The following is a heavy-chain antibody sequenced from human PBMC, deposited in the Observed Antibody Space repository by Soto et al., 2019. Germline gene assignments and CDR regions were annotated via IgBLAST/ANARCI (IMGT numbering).Heavy chain of an antibody. CDR3: TTTKGRVEPPTGYF. J-gene: IGHJ4*02. D-gene: IGHD2-2*01. CDR1: GFTFSNAW. CDR2: IKSDAYGGAI. Sequence: EVQLVESGGGLVKPGGSLRLSCAGSGFTFSNAWMSWVRRAPGKGLEWVGRIKSDAYGGAIDYAAPVKGRFTISRDDSKNTLFLQMNNLRAEYTAVYSCTTTKGRVEPPTGYFWCEGTPVIVSS. V-gene: IGHV3-15*01.